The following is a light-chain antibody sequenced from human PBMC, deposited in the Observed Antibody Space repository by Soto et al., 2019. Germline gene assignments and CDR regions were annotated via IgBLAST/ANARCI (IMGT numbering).Light chain of an antibody. V-gene: IGLV1-36*01. CDR1: SSNIGNNV. CDR2: NND. J-gene: IGLJ3*02. Sequence: QSVRTQPPSVSEAPRQRVTISCSGNSSNIGNNVANWYQKLPGKAPKLLIYNNDLLPSGVSNRFSGSKSGTSASLAIRGLQSEDEADYYCAAWDDSLKGWVFGGGTKVTV. CDR3: AAWDDSLKGWV.